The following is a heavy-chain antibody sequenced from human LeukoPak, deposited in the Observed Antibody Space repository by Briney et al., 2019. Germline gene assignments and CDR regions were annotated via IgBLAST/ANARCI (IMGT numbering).Heavy chain of an antibody. CDR1: GGSISYYY. CDR2: IYYSGTT. Sequence: SETLSLTCTVSGGSISYYYWSWIQQSPGKGLEWIGYIYYSGTTDYNPSLKSRVTISVDTSKNQFSLQLRSVTAADTAVYYCAREDPQTTVPEGMDVWGQGTTVTVSS. V-gene: IGHV4-59*01. D-gene: IGHD4-17*01. J-gene: IGHJ6*02. CDR3: AREDPQTTVPEGMDV.